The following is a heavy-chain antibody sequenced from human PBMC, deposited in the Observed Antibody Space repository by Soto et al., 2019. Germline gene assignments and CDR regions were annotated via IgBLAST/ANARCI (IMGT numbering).Heavy chain of an antibody. D-gene: IGHD2-8*01. CDR1: GFIFASYA. J-gene: IGHJ3*01. Sequence: EVQLSQSGGGWVQPGGSLRLSCSASGFIFASYAMSWVRQAPGKGLEWVSVISGSAGTTDYAGSETGRFTISRDNSKNTLYLHMNSLKGEDTAVYYCAKNGPAYADAFDSWGQGTMVTVSS. V-gene: IGHV3-23*01. CDR3: AKNGPAYADAFDS. CDR2: ISGSAGTT.